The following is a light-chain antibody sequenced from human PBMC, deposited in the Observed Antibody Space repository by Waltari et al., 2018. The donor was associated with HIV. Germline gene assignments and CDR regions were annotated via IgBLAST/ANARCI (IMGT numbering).Light chain of an antibody. Sequence: EIVMTQSPATLSVSPGERATLSCRASQNIGTNLSAYQQKPGQPPRLLIYGASTRATGIPARFSGSGAGTEFTLAISSLQAEDFAVYYCQQYDTWPPKTFGQGTKVEIK. V-gene: IGKV3-15*01. CDR2: GAS. J-gene: IGKJ1*01. CDR1: QNIGTN. CDR3: QQYDTWPPKT.